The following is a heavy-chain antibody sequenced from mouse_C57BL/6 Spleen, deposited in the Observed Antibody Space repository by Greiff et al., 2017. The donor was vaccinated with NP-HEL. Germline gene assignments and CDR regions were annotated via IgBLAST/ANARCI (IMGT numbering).Heavy chain of an antibody. CDR3: ARRTGTAWYFDV. CDR1: GFTFSDYG. Sequence: DVKLVESGGGLVKPGGSLKLSCAASGFTFSDYGMHWVRQAPEKGMEWVAYISSGSSTIYYADTVKGRFTISRDNAKNTLFLQMTSLRSEDTAMYYCARRTGTAWYFDVWGTGTTVTVSS. D-gene: IGHD3-3*01. V-gene: IGHV5-17*01. CDR2: ISSGSSTI. J-gene: IGHJ1*03.